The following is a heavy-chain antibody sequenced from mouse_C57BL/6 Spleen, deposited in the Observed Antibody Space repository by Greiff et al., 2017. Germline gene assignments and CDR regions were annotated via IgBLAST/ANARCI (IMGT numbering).Heavy chain of an antibody. CDR2: INPKNGGT. Sequence: EVQLQQSGPELVKPGASVKISCKASGYTFTDYYMNWVKQSHGKSLEWIGDINPKNGGTSYNQKFKGKATLTVDKSSSTAYMELRSRTSEDSAVYYCARGDYYGSSFWGQGTLVTVSA. V-gene: IGHV1-26*01. J-gene: IGHJ3*01. CDR1: GYTFTDYY. D-gene: IGHD1-1*01. CDR3: ARGDYYGSSF.